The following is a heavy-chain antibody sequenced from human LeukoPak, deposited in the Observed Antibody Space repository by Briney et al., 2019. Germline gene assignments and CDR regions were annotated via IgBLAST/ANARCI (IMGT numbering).Heavy chain of an antibody. D-gene: IGHD6-13*01. CDR2: IIPIFGTA. CDR1: GGTFSSYA. Sequence: SVKVSCKASGGTFSSYAISWVRQAPGQGLEWMGGIIPIFGTANYAQKFQGRVTITTDESTGTAYMELSSLRSEDTAVYYCATGYSSSWYEAFDIWGQGTMVTVSS. CDR3: ATGYSSSWYEAFDI. J-gene: IGHJ3*02. V-gene: IGHV1-69*05.